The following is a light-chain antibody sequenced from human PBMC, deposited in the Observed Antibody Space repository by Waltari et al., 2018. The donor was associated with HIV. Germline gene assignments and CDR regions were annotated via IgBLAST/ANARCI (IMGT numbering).Light chain of an antibody. V-gene: IGLV2-23*01. J-gene: IGLJ3*02. CDR1: SSDVGSYKF. CDR2: EGT. CDR3: CSYAGNNTLV. Sequence: QSALTQPASVSGSPGQSITISCTGTSSDVGSYKFVSWYQQHPGKAPKFMLYEGTKRPAGVSTRFSGSKSGNTASLTISGLQAEDEADYHCCSYAGNNTLVFGGGTKLTVI.